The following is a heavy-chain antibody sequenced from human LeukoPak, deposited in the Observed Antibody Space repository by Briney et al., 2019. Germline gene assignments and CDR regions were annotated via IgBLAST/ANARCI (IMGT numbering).Heavy chain of an antibody. CDR1: GASISSNY. CDR3: ARMRKHLVRFDY. CDR2: IYYSGST. D-gene: IGHD6-6*01. Sequence: SETLSLTCTVSGASISSNYWSWIRQPPGKGLEWIGYIYYSGSTNYNPSLKSRVTISVDTSKNQFSLKLGAVTAADTAGYCCARMRKHLVRFDYWGQGTLVTVSS. V-gene: IGHV4-59*01. J-gene: IGHJ4*02.